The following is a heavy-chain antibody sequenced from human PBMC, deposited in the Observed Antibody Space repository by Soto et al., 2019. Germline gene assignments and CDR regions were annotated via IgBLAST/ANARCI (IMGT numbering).Heavy chain of an antibody. J-gene: IGHJ4*02. CDR2: ISYDGSNK. CDR1: GFTFSSYA. CDR3: ARDRNDDYYDSSGYYPLFDY. V-gene: IGHV3-30-3*01. Sequence: LRLSCAASGFTFSSYAMHWVRQAPGKGLEWVAVISYDGSNKYYADSVKGRFTISRDNSKNTLYLQMNSLRAEDTAVYYCARDRNDDYYDSSGYYPLFDYWGQGTLVTVSS. D-gene: IGHD3-22*01.